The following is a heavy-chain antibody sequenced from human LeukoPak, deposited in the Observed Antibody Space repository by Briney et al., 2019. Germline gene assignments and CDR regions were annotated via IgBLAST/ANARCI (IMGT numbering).Heavy chain of an antibody. CDR1: GYTCTSYG. CDR3: ARDGYYYDSSGYYYYFDY. V-gene: IGHV1-18*01. D-gene: IGHD3-22*01. CDR2: ISAYNGNT. J-gene: IGHJ4*02. Sequence: ASVKVSCKASGYTCTSYGISWVRQAPGQGLEWMGWISAYNGNTNYAQKLQGRVTMTTDTSTSTAYMELRSLRSDDTAVYYCARDGYYYDSSGYYYYFDYWGQGTLVTVSS.